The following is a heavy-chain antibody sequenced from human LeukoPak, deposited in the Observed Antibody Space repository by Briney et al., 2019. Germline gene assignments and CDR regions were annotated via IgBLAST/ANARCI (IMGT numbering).Heavy chain of an antibody. D-gene: IGHD3-9*01. CDR3: AKGRKVLRYFDWLPPTN. CDR1: GFTFSSYG. V-gene: IGHV3-30*02. Sequence: GGSLRLSCAASGFTFSSYGMHWVRQAPGKGLEWVAFIRYDGSNKYYADPVKGRFTISRDNSKNTLYLQMNSLRAEDTAVYYCAKGRKVLRYFDWLPPTNWGQGTLVTVSS. CDR2: IRYDGSNK. J-gene: IGHJ4*02.